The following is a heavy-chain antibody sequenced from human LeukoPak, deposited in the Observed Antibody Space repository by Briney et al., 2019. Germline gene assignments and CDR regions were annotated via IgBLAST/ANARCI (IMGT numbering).Heavy chain of an antibody. V-gene: IGHV4-39*07. D-gene: IGHD2-15*01. Sequence: SETLSLTCTLSGGSFSSSTYYWGWVRQPPGKGLEWIGSISYSGRTYYNPSLQSRVTISLDTSNNQFSLKLSSVTAADTALYFCASFHIVALYFDYWGQGTLVTVSS. CDR3: ASFHIVALYFDY. J-gene: IGHJ4*02. CDR2: ISYSGRT. CDR1: GGSFSSSTYY.